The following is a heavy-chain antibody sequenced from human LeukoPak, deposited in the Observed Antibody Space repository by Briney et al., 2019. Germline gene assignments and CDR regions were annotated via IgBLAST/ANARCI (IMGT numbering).Heavy chain of an antibody. CDR2: MNPNSGNT. Sequence: ASVKVSCKASGYTFTSYDINWVRQATGQGLEWMGWMNPNSGNTGYAQKFQGRVTMTRNTSISTAYIELRSLRSEDTAVYYCARMVVSKSHLTGYYNHFDYWGQGTLVTVSS. J-gene: IGHJ4*02. V-gene: IGHV1-8*01. CDR1: GYTFTSYD. CDR3: ARMVVSKSHLTGYYNHFDY. D-gene: IGHD3-9*01.